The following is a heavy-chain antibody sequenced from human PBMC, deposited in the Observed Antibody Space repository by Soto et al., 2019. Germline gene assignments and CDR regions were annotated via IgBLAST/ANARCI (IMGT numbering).Heavy chain of an antibody. V-gene: IGHV3-23*01. J-gene: IGHJ4*02. CDR2: IGGGGASI. Sequence: EVQLLESGGGLVQPGGYLRLSCAASGFTFSNFAMSWVRQAPGKGLEWVSVIGGGGASIYYTDSVKGRFTISRDNSKNTLYLQMNTLRAENTAVYYCAKFGTGSVTTRIDYWGQGTLITVSS. CDR3: AKFGTGSVTTRIDY. CDR1: GFTFSNFA. D-gene: IGHD4-17*01.